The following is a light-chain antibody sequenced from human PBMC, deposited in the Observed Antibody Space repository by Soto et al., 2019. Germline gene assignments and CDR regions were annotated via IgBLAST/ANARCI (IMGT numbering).Light chain of an antibody. J-gene: IGKJ3*01. V-gene: IGKV1-39*01. CDR2: GAV. CDR3: QQTYTAGA. Sequence: DTQMTQSPSSLSASVGDRVPITYRSGHVISKYLKWYQQQPGKAPKLLIFGAVNMEGGVPSRFSGCGCGTEFTLTISGLLPDEFATYLCQQTYTAGAFGHGTTV. CDR1: HVISKY.